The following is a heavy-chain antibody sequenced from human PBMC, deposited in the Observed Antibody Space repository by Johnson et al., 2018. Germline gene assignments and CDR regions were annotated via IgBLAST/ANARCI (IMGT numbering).Heavy chain of an antibody. CDR3: ARASSNPYGDYYMDV. J-gene: IGHJ6*03. V-gene: IGHV3-66*01. D-gene: IGHD4-11*01. CDR1: GFTVSSNY. Sequence: VQLVESGGGLVQPGGSLRLPCAASGFTVSSNYMSWVRQAPGKGLEWVSVIYSGGPPYYAASVKGRFTIPRHNAKNTLYLQMDSLGADDTAVYYCARASSNPYGDYYMDVWGKGTTVTVSS. CDR2: IYSGGPP.